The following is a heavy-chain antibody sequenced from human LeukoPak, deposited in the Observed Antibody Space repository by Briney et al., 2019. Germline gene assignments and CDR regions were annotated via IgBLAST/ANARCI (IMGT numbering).Heavy chain of an antibody. CDR3: ARVVPAANGDYYGMDV. J-gene: IGHJ6*02. CDR1: GFTFSDYY. CDR2: ISSSGSTI. Sequence: PGGSLRLFCAASGFTFSDYYMSWIRQAPGKGLEWVSYISSSGSTIYYADSVKGRFTISRDNAKNSLYLQMNSLRAEDTAVYYCARVVPAANGDYYGMDVWGQGTTVTVSS. V-gene: IGHV3-11*01. D-gene: IGHD2-2*01.